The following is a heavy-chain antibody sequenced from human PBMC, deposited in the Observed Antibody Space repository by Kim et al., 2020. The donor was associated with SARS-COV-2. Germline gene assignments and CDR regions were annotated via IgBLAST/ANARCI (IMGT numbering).Heavy chain of an antibody. CDR1: GGSISSGSYY. V-gene: IGHV4-39*01. Sequence: SETLSLTCVVSGGSISSGSYYWGWLRQPPGKGLEWIGTFYHSGNTYYSPSLKSRVTISVDTSKNQFSLKLSSVTAADTAVYYCARQTEAGSYYYYFFDYWGQGTLVTVSS. D-gene: IGHD1-26*01. CDR3: ARQTEAGSYYYYFFDY. CDR2: FYHSGNT. J-gene: IGHJ4*02.